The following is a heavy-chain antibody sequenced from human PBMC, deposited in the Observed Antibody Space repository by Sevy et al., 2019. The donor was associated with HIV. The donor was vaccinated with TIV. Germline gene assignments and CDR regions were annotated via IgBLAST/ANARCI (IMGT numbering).Heavy chain of an antibody. Sequence: GGSLRLSCAASGFTFSEYGMHWVRQAPGKGLEWVAVISRDGRNNKYNEDSVKGRFTISTDNSKNKLNLQMNSLRAEDTAIYYCARDRGEILRSAFKSWGQGTRVTVSS. J-gene: IGHJ5*02. CDR2: ISRDGRNNK. CDR1: GFTFSEYG. D-gene: IGHD3-10*01. V-gene: IGHV3-33*08. CDR3: ARDRGEILRSAFKS.